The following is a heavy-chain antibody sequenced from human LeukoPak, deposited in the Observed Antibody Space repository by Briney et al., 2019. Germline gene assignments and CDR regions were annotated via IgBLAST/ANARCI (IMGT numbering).Heavy chain of an antibody. D-gene: IGHD3-3*01. CDR3: ARGGEGYDQDAFDI. CDR2: MNPNGGNT. V-gene: IGHV1-8*01. Sequence: ASVKVSCKASGYTFTSYDINWVRQATGQGLEWMGWMNPNGGNTGYAQKFQGRVTMTRNTSISTAYMELSSLRSEDTAVYYCARGGEGYDQDAFDIWGQGTMVTVSS. J-gene: IGHJ3*02. CDR1: GYTFTSYD.